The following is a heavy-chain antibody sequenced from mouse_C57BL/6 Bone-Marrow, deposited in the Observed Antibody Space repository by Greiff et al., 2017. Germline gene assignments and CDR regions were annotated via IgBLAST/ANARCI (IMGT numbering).Heavy chain of an antibody. V-gene: IGHV14-2*01. J-gene: IGHJ2*01. CDR3: ASNWDYFDY. CDR1: GFNIKDYY. D-gene: IGHD4-1*01. CDR2: IDPEDGET. Sequence: VQLQQSGAELVKPGASVKLSCTASGFNIKDYYLHWVKQRTEQGLEWIGRIDPEDGETKYAPKFQGKATLTADTSSNTAYLQLSSLTSEDTAVYYCASNWDYFDYWGQGTTLTVSS.